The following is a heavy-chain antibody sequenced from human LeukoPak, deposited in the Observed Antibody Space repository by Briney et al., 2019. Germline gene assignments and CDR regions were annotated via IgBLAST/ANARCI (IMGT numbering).Heavy chain of an antibody. D-gene: IGHD6-13*01. V-gene: IGHV1-8*01. Sequence: GASVKVSCMASGYTFTSYDINWVRQATGQGLEWMGWMNPNSGNTGYAQKFQGRVTMTRNTSISTAYMELSSLRSEDTAVYYCARGRSRGSWYLGSSPYRALVRYSYMDVWGKGTTVTVSS. CDR2: MNPNSGNT. J-gene: IGHJ6*03. CDR1: GYTFTSYD. CDR3: ARGRSRGSWYLGSSPYRALVRYSYMDV.